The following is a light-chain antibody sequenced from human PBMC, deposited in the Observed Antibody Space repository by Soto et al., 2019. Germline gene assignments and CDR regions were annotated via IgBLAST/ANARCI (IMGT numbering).Light chain of an antibody. CDR1: SSNIGAGYD. CDR3: QPYDSSLSVPAV. CDR2: GNT. Sequence: QSVLTQPPSVSGAPGQRVTISCTGSSSNIGAGYDVNWYQHLPGTAPKLLIYGNTKRPSGVPDRFSGSKSGTSASLAITGLQAEDEADYYCQPYDSSLSVPAVFGGGTQLTVL. J-gene: IGLJ7*01. V-gene: IGLV1-40*01.